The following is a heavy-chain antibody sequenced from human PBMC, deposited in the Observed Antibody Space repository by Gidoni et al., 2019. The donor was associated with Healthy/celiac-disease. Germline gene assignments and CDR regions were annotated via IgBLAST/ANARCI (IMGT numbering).Heavy chain of an antibody. CDR2: IDYSGSN. CDR3: ARSDMWTGYAPFDY. Sequence: QLQLQESSPGLVKPSETLSLTCPVSGHSISSSSYYWGWIRRPPGKGREWIGSIDYSGSNSYNPYLKRRVTISVDTSKNQFYLQLSAVTAAETALYYCARSDMWTGYAPFDYWGQGTLVTVSS. D-gene: IGHD3-9*01. J-gene: IGHJ4*02. V-gene: IGHV4-39*07. CDR1: GHSISSSSYY.